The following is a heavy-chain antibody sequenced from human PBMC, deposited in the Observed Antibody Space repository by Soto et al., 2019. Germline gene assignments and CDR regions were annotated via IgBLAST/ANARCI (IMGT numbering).Heavy chain of an antibody. V-gene: IGHV3-11*05. J-gene: IGHJ2*01. D-gene: IGHD3-9*01. CDR1: GFTFSDYY. Sequence: QVQLVESGGGLVKPGGSLRLSCAASGFTFSDYYMSWIRQAPGKGLEWVSYISSSSSYTNYADSVKGRFTISRDNAKNSLYLQMNSLRAEDTAVYYCASAPILTGRNYWYFDLWGRGTLVTVSS. CDR3: ASAPILTGRNYWYFDL. CDR2: ISSSSSYT.